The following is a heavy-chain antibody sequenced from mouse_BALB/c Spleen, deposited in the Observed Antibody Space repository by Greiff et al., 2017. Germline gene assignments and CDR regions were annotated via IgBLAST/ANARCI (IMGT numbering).Heavy chain of an antibody. CDR3: ASSATVKGFAY. D-gene: IGHD1-1*01. V-gene: IGHV5-6*01. CDR2: ISSGGSYT. J-gene: IGHJ3*01. Sequence: EVQVVESGGGLVQPGGSRKLSCAASGFTFSSFGMHWVRQAPEKGLEWVATISSGGSYTYYPDSVKGRFTISRDNAKNTLYLQMSSLKSEDTAMYYCASSATVKGFAYWGQGTLVTVSA. CDR1: GFTFSSFG.